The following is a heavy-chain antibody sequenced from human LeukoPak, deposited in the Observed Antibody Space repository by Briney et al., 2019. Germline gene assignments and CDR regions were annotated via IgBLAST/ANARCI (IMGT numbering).Heavy chain of an antibody. CDR1: GGTFSSYA. V-gene: IGHV1-69*13. Sequence: SVKVSCKASGGTFSSYAFSWVRQAPGQGLEWMGGIIPIFGTANYAQKFQGRVTITADESTSTAYMELSSLRSEDTAVYYCARSKDLRLDDIYYRGQGTLVTVSS. CDR2: IIPIFGTA. D-gene: IGHD3-9*01. J-gene: IGHJ4*02. CDR3: ARSKDLRLDDIYY.